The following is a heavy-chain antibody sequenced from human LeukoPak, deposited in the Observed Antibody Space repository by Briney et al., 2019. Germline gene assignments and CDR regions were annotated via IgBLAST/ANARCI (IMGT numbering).Heavy chain of an antibody. Sequence: PGGSLRLSCAASGFTFSSYSMTWVRQAPGKGLEWVSSISSSSSYIYYADSVKGRFTISRDNAKNSLYLQMNSLRAEDTAVYYCARDPPRGSCIDYWGQGTLVTVSS. V-gene: IGHV3-21*01. CDR1: GFTFSSYS. CDR3: ARDPPRGSCIDY. J-gene: IGHJ4*02. D-gene: IGHD2-15*01. CDR2: ISSSSSYI.